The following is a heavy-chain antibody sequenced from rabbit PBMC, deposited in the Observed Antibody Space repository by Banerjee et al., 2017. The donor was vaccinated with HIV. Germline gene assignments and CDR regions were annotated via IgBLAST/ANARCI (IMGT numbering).Heavy chain of an antibody. D-gene: IGHD5-1*01. J-gene: IGHJ4*01. V-gene: IGHV1S43*01. CDR2: IYTGSGAT. CDR1: GLAFSSSFW. CDR3: ARDPGAFGDLPL. Sequence: QQQLEESGGGLVKPGGSLTLTCKASGLAFSSSFWICWVRQAPGKGLEWVGCIYTGSGATYYANWVNGRFTISRSTSLNTVDLKVTSLTAADTATYFCARDPGAFGDLPLWGPGTLVTVS.